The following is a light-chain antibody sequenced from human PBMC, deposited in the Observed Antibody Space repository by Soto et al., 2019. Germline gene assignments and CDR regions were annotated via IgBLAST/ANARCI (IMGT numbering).Light chain of an antibody. Sequence: EIVLTQSPGTLSLSPGERATLSCRASQSVSSNYLAWYQQKPGRAPRLLIYGASSRDTGIPDRFSGSGSGTDFTLTISRLEPEDFAVYYCQQYGGLPRTFGQGTKVDI. CDR3: QQYGGLPRT. J-gene: IGKJ1*01. CDR2: GAS. CDR1: QSVSSNY. V-gene: IGKV3-20*01.